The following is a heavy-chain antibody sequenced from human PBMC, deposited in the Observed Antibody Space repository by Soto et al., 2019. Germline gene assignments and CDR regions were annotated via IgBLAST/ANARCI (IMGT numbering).Heavy chain of an antibody. Sequence: QVQLVQSGAEVKKPGSSVKVSCKASGGTFSSYAISWVRQAPGQGLEWMGGIIPIFGTANYAQKFQGRVTITADEPTSTAYMELSSRRSEDTAVYYCARMDDILTGYYKGGLGYWGQGTLVTVSS. CDR3: ARMDDILTGYYKGGLGY. CDR1: GGTFSSYA. V-gene: IGHV1-69*12. D-gene: IGHD3-9*01. CDR2: IIPIFGTA. J-gene: IGHJ4*02.